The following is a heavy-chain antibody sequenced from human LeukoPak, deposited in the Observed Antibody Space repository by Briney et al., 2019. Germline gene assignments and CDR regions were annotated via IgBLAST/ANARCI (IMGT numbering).Heavy chain of an antibody. J-gene: IGHJ3*02. CDR1: GFTFSSYG. V-gene: IGHV3-30*03. Sequence: PGGSLRLSCAASGFTFSSYGMHWVRQAPGKGLEWVAVISCDGSNKYYADSVKGRFTISRDNSKNTLYLQMNSLRAEDTAVYYCARGRGWGTFDIWGQGTMVTVSS. CDR2: ISCDGSNK. CDR3: ARGRGWGTFDI. D-gene: IGHD3-10*01.